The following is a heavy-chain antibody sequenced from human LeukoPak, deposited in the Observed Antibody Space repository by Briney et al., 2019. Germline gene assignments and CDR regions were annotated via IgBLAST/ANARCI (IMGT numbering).Heavy chain of an antibody. J-gene: IGHJ4*02. CDR1: GGSISSYY. D-gene: IGHD3-10*01. CDR3: ARDLRGFGAFD. CDR2: IYYSGST. Sequence: SETLFLTCTISGGSISSYYWSWIRQPPGKGLEWIGYIYYSGSTNYNPSLKSRVTISVDTSKNQFSLKLSSVTAADTAVHYCARDLRGFGAFDWGQGTLVTVSS. V-gene: IGHV4-59*01.